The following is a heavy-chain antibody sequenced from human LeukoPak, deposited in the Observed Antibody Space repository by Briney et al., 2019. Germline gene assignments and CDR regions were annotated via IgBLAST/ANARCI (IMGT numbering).Heavy chain of an antibody. D-gene: IGHD4-17*01. Sequence: PGGSLRLSCAASGLTFSSYAMHWVRQAPGKGLEWVAVISYDGSNKYYADSVKGRFTISRDNSKNTLYLQMNSLRAEDTAVYYCARDYGYGDYVPDYYGMDVWGQGTTVTVSS. J-gene: IGHJ6*02. CDR1: GLTFSSYA. V-gene: IGHV3-30-3*01. CDR3: ARDYGYGDYVPDYYGMDV. CDR2: ISYDGSNK.